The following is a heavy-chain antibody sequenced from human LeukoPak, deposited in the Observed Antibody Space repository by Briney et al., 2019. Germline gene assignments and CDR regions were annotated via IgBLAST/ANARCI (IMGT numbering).Heavy chain of an antibody. J-gene: IGHJ5*02. Sequence: GESLKISCKGSGYNFFGYWIGWVRQMPDKGLEWMGIIYPDDSETIYSPAFQGQVTLSADQSISTAYLQWSSLKASDTAMYYCARFSGTSLAKNGFDPWGQGTLVTVSS. CDR3: ARFSGTSLAKNGFDP. CDR2: IYPDDSET. V-gene: IGHV5-51*01. CDR1: GYNFFGYW. D-gene: IGHD1-7*01.